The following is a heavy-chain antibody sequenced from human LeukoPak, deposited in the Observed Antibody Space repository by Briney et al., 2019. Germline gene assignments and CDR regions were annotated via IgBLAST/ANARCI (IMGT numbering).Heavy chain of an antibody. CDR3: ARATASNWFDP. J-gene: IGHJ5*02. V-gene: IGHV3-7*01. CDR2: IKQDGTEK. D-gene: IGHD2-21*01. Sequence: GGSLRLSCAASGFTFSSYWMSWVRQAPGKGLEWVANIKQDGTEKYYVDSVRGRFTISRDNAKNSLYLQMNSLRAEDTAVYYCARATASNWFDPWGQGTLVTVSS. CDR1: GFTFSSYW.